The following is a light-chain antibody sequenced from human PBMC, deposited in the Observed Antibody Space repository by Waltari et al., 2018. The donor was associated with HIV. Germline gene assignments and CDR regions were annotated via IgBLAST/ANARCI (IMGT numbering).Light chain of an antibody. CDR1: RSDIGDYNY. CDR3: CSYTSGSTHV. J-gene: IGLJ1*01. Sequence: QSALTQPASLSGSPGQSITISCSGFRSDIGDYNYVSWYQQYQGKVPKLIIYDFKYRPSGVSNRCSGSKSDSAAFLNISGLQTEDEAVYHCCSYTSGSTHVFGTGTEVTVL. V-gene: IGLV2-14*03. CDR2: DFK.